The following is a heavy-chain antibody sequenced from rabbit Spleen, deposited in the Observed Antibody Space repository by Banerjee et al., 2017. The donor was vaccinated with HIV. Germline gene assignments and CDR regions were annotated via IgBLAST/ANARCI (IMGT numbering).Heavy chain of an antibody. CDR2: AYAGSSGST. J-gene: IGHJ6*01. D-gene: IGHD8-1*01. CDR3: ARDSGTSFSTYGMDL. CDR1: GVSFSDKEV. Sequence: QEQLEESGGDLVKPEGSLTLTCKASGVSFSDKEVMCWVRQAPGKGLEWVACAYAGSSGSTYSATWAKGRFTISKTSSTTVTLQMTSLTAADTATYFCARDSGTSFSTYGMDLWGQGTLVTVS. V-gene: IGHV1S45*01.